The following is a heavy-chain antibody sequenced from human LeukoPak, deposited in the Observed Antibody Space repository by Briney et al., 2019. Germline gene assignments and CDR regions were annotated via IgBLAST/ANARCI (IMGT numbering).Heavy chain of an antibody. CDR1: GGSFSGYY. V-gene: IGHV4-34*01. J-gene: IGHJ5*02. CDR3: ATYSRIGSTPDH. D-gene: IGHD2-15*01. CDR2: INHSGST. Sequence: SETLSLTCAVYGGSFSGYYWSWIRQPPGKGLEWIGEINHSGSTNYNPSLKSRVTISVDTSKNQFSLKLSSVTAADTAVYYCATYSRIGSTPDHWGQGTLVTVSS.